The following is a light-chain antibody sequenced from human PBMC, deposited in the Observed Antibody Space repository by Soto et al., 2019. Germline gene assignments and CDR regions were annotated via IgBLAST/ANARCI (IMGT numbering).Light chain of an antibody. CDR2: DAS. V-gene: IGKV3-15*01. CDR1: QSISSD. Sequence: EIVLTQSPDTLSLSPGERATLSCRASQSISSDLAWYQQKPGQAPRLLIYDASTRATGIPDRFSGSGSGTEFTLTISSLQSEDSAVYYCQQYNRWPPITFGQGTRLEI. J-gene: IGKJ5*01. CDR3: QQYNRWPPIT.